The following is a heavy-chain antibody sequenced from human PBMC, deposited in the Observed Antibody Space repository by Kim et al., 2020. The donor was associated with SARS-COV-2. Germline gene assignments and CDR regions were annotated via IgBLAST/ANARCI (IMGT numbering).Heavy chain of an antibody. D-gene: IGHD3-3*01. V-gene: IGHV3-30*02. J-gene: IGHJ4*02. CDR3: AKDHVLRFLEWLADY. Sequence: DSVKGRFTISRDNSKNTLYLQMNSLRAEDTAVYYCAKDHVLRFLEWLADYWGQGTLVTVSS.